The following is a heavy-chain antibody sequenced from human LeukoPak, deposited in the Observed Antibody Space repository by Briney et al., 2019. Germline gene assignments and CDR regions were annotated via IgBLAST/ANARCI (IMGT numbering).Heavy chain of an antibody. CDR2: INHSGST. CDR3: ARGQRTYYYGSGSFDY. CDR1: GGSFSGYY. Sequence: SSETLSLTCAVYGGSFSGYYWSWIRQPPGKGLEWIGEINHSGSTNYNPSLKSRVTMSVDTSKNQFSLKLSSVTAADTAVYYCARGQRTYYYGSGSFDYWGQGTLVTVSS. V-gene: IGHV4-34*01. J-gene: IGHJ4*02. D-gene: IGHD3-10*01.